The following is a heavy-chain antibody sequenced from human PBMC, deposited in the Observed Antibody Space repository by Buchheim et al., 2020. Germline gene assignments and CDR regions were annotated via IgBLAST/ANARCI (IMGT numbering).Heavy chain of an antibody. CDR1: GGSFSGYY. V-gene: IGHV4-34*01. D-gene: IGHD4-23*01. Sequence: QVQLQQWGAGLLKPSETLSLTCAVYGGSFSGYYWSWIRQPPGKGLEWIGEINHSGSTNYNPSLKSRVTISVDTSKNQFTLKLSSVTAADTAVYYCASDYGGNSVGWFDPWGQGTL. J-gene: IGHJ5*02. CDR3: ASDYGGNSVGWFDP. CDR2: INHSGST.